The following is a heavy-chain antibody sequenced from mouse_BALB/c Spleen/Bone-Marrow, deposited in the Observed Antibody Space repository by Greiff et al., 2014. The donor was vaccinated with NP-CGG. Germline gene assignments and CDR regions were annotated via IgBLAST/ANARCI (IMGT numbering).Heavy chain of an antibody. D-gene: IGHD2-3*01. CDR2: ISGGGSDT. V-gene: IGHV5-9-2*01. CDR3: AGHACDGQAEASFVY. CDR1: GFTFSNYG. J-gene: IGHJ3*01. Sequence: EVQLQQSGGGLVKSGGSLKPSCAASGFTFSNYGMSWVRQTPEKRLEWVATISGGGSDTFYSDSVKGRFTMSKDNATNNLYLHLSSLRSRDTALYYCAGHACDGQAEASFVYWGQGTLVTVSA.